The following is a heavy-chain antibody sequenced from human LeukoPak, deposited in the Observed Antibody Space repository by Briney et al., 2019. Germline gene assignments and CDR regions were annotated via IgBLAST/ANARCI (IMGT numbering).Heavy chain of an antibody. D-gene: IGHD3-9*01. J-gene: IGHJ4*02. CDR2: ISYIGST. CDR1: GGSFSSYY. V-gene: IGHV4-59*01. Sequence: SETLSLTCTVSGGSFSSYYWSWVRQPPGQGLEWIGYISYIGSTNYNPSLKSRVTISVDTSKNQFSLKLSSVTAADTALYYCARGDTYFDYWGQGTLVTVSS. CDR3: ARGDTYFDY.